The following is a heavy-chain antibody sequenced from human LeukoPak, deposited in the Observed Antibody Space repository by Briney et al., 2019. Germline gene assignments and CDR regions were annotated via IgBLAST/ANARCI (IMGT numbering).Heavy chain of an antibody. Sequence: SETLSLTCAVSGYSISSGYYWGWIRQPPGKGLVWIGSIYHSGSTFYNPSLKSRVTISVDTSKNQFSVKLSSVTAADTAVYYCARQDSGYDPFDIWGQGTVVTVSS. CDR1: GYSISSGYY. CDR3: ARQDSGYDPFDI. V-gene: IGHV4-38-2*01. CDR2: IYHSGST. D-gene: IGHD5-12*01. J-gene: IGHJ3*02.